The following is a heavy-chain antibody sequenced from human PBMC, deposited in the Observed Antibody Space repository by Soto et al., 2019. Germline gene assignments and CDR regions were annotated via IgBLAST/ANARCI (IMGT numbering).Heavy chain of an antibody. J-gene: IGHJ4*02. CDR1: GFTFSNAW. Sequence: GGSLRLSCAASGFTFSNAWMNWVRQAPGKGLEWVGRIKSKTDGGTTDYAAPVKGGFTISRDDSKNTLYLQMNSLKTEDTAVYYCTTEHRGELLQFDYWGQGTLVTVSS. CDR2: IKSKTDGGTT. D-gene: IGHD1-26*01. V-gene: IGHV3-15*07. CDR3: TTEHRGELLQFDY.